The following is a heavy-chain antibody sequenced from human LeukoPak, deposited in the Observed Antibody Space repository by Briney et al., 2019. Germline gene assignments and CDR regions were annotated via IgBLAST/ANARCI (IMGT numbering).Heavy chain of an antibody. J-gene: IGHJ4*02. Sequence: SETLSLTCTVSSGSINSNNYYWGWIRQPPGKGLEWIGSMYYSGNTYYNASLKSQVSISIDTSKNQFSLRLTSVTAADTAVYYCARQTGSGLFILPGGQGTLVTVSS. V-gene: IGHV4-39*01. CDR3: ARQTGSGLFILP. CDR2: MYYSGNT. CDR1: SGSINSNNYY. D-gene: IGHD3/OR15-3a*01.